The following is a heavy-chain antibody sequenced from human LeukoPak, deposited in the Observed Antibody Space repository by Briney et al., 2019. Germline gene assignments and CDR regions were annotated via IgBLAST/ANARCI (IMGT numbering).Heavy chain of an antibody. CDR1: GVSICSGGYY. V-gene: IGHV4-31*03. CDR3: AASCGSGYSHGDY. Sequence: SETLSLTCTVSGVSICSGGYYWSWSRQHPGKGPERIVYIYYSGTTYYNPSLKSRVTISVDTSKNQFSLKLSSVTAADTAVYSCAASCGSGYSHGDYWGPGTMVTVS. CDR2: IYYSGTT. D-gene: IGHD3-22*01. J-gene: IGHJ4*02.